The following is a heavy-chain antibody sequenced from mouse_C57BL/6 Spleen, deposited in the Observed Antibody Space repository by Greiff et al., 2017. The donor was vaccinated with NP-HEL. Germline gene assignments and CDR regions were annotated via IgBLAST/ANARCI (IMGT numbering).Heavy chain of an antibody. D-gene: IGHD1-1*01. CDR3: ARERHYYGSLYYFDY. J-gene: IGHJ2*01. V-gene: IGHV5-4*01. CDR2: ISDGGSYT. CDR1: GFTFSSYA. Sequence: EVMLVESGGGLVKPGGSLKLSCAASGFTFSSYAMSWVRQTPEKRLEWVATISDGGSYTYYPDNVKGRFTISRDNAKNNLYLQMSHLKSEDTAMYYCARERHYYGSLYYFDYWGQGTTLTVSS.